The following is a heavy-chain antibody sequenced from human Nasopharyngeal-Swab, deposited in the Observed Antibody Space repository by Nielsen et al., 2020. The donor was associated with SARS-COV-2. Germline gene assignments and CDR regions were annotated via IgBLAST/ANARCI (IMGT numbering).Heavy chain of an antibody. CDR2: ISSNSDTK. J-gene: IGHJ4*02. CDR1: GFTFSNFR. D-gene: IGHD1-1*01. Sequence: GGSLRLSCAASGFTFSNFRMNWVRQAPGKGLEWVSFISSNSDTKYYANSVKGRFTISRDNAKNSLYLQMNSLRHEDTAVYYCASGTYDNAPGWGQGTLVTVSS. V-gene: IGHV3-48*02. CDR3: ASGTYDNAPG.